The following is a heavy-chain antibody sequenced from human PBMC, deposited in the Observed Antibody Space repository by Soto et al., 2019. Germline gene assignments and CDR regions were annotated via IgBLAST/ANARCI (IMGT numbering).Heavy chain of an antibody. V-gene: IGHV1-69*06. CDR2: IIPIFGTA. J-gene: IGHJ6*02. CDR3: ARGRSIAAAGTTGYYYGMDV. Sequence: QVQLVQSGAEVKKPGSSVKVSCKASVGTFSSYAISWVRQAPGQGLEWMGGIIPIFGTANYAQKFQGRVTITADKSTSTAYMELSSLRSEDTAVYYCARGRSIAAAGTTGYYYGMDVWGQGTTVTVSS. D-gene: IGHD6-13*01. CDR1: VGTFSSYA.